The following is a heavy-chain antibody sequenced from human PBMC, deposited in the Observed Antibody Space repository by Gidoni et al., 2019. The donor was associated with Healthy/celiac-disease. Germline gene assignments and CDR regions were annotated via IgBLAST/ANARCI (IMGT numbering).Heavy chain of an antibody. CDR2: ISSSSSYT. D-gene: IGHD6-13*01. J-gene: IGHJ4*02. Sequence: QVQLVESGGGLVKPGGSLRLSCAASGFTFSDYYMSWIRQAPGKGLEWVSYISSSSSYTNYADSVKGRFTISRDNAKNSLYLQMNSLRAEDTAVYYCASGIAAAGTLPGRSDYWGQGTLVTVSS. CDR3: ASGIAAAGTLPGRSDY. V-gene: IGHV3-11*06. CDR1: GFTFSDYY.